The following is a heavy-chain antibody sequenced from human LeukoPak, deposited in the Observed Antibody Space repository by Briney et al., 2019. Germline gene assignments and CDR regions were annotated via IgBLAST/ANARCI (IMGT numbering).Heavy chain of an antibody. D-gene: IGHD2-2*01. V-gene: IGHV3-21*01. CDR1: GFTFSSYS. CDR2: ISSSSSYI. CDR3: ARSVVPAPFDY. Sequence: GGSLRLSCAASGFTFSSYSMNWVRQAPGKGLEWVSSISSSSSYIYYADSVKGRFTISRDNAKNSLYLQMNSLRAEDTAVYHCARSVVPAPFDYWGQGTLVTVSS. J-gene: IGHJ4*02.